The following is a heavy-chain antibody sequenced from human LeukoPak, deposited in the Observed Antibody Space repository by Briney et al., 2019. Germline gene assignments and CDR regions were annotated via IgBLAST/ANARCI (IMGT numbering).Heavy chain of an antibody. D-gene: IGHD3-22*01. V-gene: IGHV5-51*01. Sequence: GESLQISCKGSGYSFNSYWIGWVRQMPGKGLEWMGIIYPGDSDTRYSPSFQGQVTISADKSISTAYLQWSSLKASDTAMYYCARQDDSSGYQYYYYYGMDVWGQGTTVTVSS. CDR1: GYSFNSYW. CDR2: IYPGDSDT. CDR3: ARQDDSSGYQYYYYYGMDV. J-gene: IGHJ6*02.